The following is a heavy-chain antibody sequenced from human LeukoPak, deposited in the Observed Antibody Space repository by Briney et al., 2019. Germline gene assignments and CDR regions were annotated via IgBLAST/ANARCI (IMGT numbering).Heavy chain of an antibody. V-gene: IGHV4-59*01. D-gene: IGHD3-22*01. Sequence: PSETLSLTCTVCGGSISSYYWSWIRQPPGKGMEWIGYIYYSGSTNYNPSLKSRVTISVDTSNNQFSLKLSSVTAADTAVYYCARDSGRRAGYDSSGYYYVGYFDYWGQGTLVTVSS. CDR2: IYYSGST. J-gene: IGHJ4*03. CDR1: GGSISSYY. CDR3: ARDSGRRAGYDSSGYYYVGYFDY.